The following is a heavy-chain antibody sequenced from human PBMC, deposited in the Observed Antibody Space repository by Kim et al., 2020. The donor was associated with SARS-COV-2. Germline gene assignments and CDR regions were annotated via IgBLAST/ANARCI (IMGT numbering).Heavy chain of an antibody. CDR1: GFTFSSYD. V-gene: IGHV3-13*01. Sequence: GGSLRLSCAASGFTFSSYDMHWVRQATGKGLEWVSAIGTAGDTYYPGSVKGRFTISGENAKNSLYLQMNSLRAGDTAVYYCASVYSSSWYWAFDIWGEGTMVTVSS. D-gene: IGHD6-13*01. CDR3: ASVYSSSWYWAFDI. CDR2: IGTAGDT. J-gene: IGHJ3*02.